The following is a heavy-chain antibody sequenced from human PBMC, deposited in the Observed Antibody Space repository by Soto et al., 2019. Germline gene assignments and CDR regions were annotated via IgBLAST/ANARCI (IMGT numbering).Heavy chain of an antibody. D-gene: IGHD2-15*01. V-gene: IGHV4-59*01. CDR2: MYYSGST. J-gene: IGHJ4*02. Sequence: QVQLQESGPGLVKPSETLSLTCTVSGGSISNYYWSWIRQPPGKGLEWIGYMYYSGSTNYNPSLKSRVTISVDTSKNQFSLKLSSVTAADTAVYYCARAGAATLSDYWGQGTLVTLSS. CDR3: ARAGAATLSDY. CDR1: GGSISNYY.